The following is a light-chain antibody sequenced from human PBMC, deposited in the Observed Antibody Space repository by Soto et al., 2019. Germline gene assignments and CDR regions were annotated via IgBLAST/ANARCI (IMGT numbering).Light chain of an antibody. J-gene: IGLJ2*01. CDR1: TGAVTSVHY. CDR2: ETA. Sequence: QAVVTQEPSLTVSPGGTVTLTCGSSTGAVTSVHYPYWFQQKPGQAPRTLIYETASKQSWTPARFSGSLLGGKAALTLSGAQTEDEAEYYCLLYYSGTRVFGGGTKLTVL. V-gene: IGLV7-46*01. CDR3: LLYYSGTRV.